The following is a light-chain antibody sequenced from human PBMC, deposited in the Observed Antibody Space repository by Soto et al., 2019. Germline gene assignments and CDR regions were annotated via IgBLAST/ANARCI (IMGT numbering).Light chain of an antibody. V-gene: IGLV1-44*01. J-gene: IGLJ2*01. CDR2: SSN. Sequence: QSVLTQPPSASGTPGQRVTISCSGSSSNIGSNTVDWYQQLPGTAPKLLIYSSNQRPSGVPDRFSGSKSGTSASLAISGLQSEDEGDCYCAAWDDSLSGYVVFGGGTKVTVL. CDR1: SSNIGSNT. CDR3: AAWDDSLSGYVV.